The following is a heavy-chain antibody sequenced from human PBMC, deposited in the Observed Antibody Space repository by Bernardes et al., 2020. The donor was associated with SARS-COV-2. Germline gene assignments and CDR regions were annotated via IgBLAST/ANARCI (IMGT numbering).Heavy chain of an antibody. D-gene: IGHD2-15*01. Sequence: ASVKVSCKASGYTFTSYYMHWVRQAPGQGLEWMGIINPSGGSTSYAQKFQGRVTMTRDTSTSTVYMELSSLRSEDTAVYYCARVPGGWLDYYGMDVWGQGTTVTVSS. CDR1: GYTFTSYY. J-gene: IGHJ6*02. V-gene: IGHV1-46*01. CDR3: ARVPGGWLDYYGMDV. CDR2: INPSGGST.